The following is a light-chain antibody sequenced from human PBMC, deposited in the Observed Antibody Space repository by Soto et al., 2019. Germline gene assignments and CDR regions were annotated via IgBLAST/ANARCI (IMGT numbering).Light chain of an antibody. V-gene: IGKV3-20*01. CDR1: QSVDSTY. J-gene: IGKJ1*01. CDR2: GAS. Sequence: EIVLTQSPGTLSLSPGERATLSCRAGQSVDSTYLTWYQQKPGQAPRLLIYGASGRATGVPDRFSGSGSGTDFTLTISRLEPEDFAVYFCQYYDSFRTFGQGTKVDIK. CDR3: QYYDSFRT.